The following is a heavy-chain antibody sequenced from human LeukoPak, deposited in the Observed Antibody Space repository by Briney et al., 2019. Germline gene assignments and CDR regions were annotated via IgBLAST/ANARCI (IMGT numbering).Heavy chain of an antibody. J-gene: IGHJ4*02. D-gene: IGHD3-10*01. CDR2: ISYDGSNK. CDR3: ARGSGSYYNLDY. V-gene: IGHV3-30-3*01. Sequence: GGSLRLSCAASEFTFSSYAMHWVRQAPGKGLEWVAVISYDGSNKYYADSVKGRFTISRDNSKNTLYLQMNSLRAEDTAVYYCARGSGSYYNLDYWGQGTLVTVSS. CDR1: EFTFSSYA.